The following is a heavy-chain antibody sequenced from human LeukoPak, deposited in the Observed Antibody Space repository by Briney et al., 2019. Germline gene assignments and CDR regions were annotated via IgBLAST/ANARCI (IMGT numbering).Heavy chain of an antibody. J-gene: IGHJ3*02. CDR3: AKVNCSSTSCYRGAFDI. CDR2: ISASGGST. Sequence: PGGSLRLSCAASGFTFSSYAMSWVRQAPGKGLEWVSGISASGGSTYYADSVKGRFTISRDNSKNTLYLQMNSLRAEDTAVYYCAKVNCSSTSCYRGAFDIWGQGTMVTVSS. D-gene: IGHD2-2*02. CDR1: GFTFSSYA. V-gene: IGHV3-23*01.